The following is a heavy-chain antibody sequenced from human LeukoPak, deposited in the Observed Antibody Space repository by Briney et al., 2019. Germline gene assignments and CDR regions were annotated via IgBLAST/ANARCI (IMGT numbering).Heavy chain of an antibody. CDR2: IIPFLGIA. D-gene: IGHD4-17*01. CDR1: GGTFSSYA. CDR3: ATRVPTTVTTHYYYYYGMDV. J-gene: IGHJ6*02. V-gene: IGHV1-69*04. Sequence: SVKVSCKASGGTFSSYAISWVRQAPGQGLEWMGRIIPFLGIANYVQKFQGRVTITADKSTSTAYMELSSLRSEDTAVYYCATRVPTTVTTHYYYYYGMDVWGQGTTVTVSS.